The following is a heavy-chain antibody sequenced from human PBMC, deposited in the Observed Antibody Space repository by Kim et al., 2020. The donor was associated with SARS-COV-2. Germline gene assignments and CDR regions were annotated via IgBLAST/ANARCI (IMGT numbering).Heavy chain of an antibody. D-gene: IGHD6-13*01. Sequence: SVKVSCKASGGTFSSYAISWVRQAPGQGLEWMGGIIPIFGTANYAQKFQGRVTITADESTSTAYMELSSLRSEDTAVYYCGSAAGTAMPASLSKKRYYYYYGMDVWGQGTTVTVSS. CDR2: IIPIFGTA. V-gene: IGHV1-69*13. J-gene: IGHJ6*02. CDR3: GSAAGTAMPASLSKKRYYYYYGMDV. CDR1: GGTFSSYA.